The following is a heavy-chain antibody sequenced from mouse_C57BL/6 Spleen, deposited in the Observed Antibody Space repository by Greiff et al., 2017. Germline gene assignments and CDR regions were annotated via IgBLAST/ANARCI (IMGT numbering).Heavy chain of an antibody. CDR2: IYPSDSET. CDR1: GYTFTSYW. Sequence: QVQLQQPGAELVRPGSSVKVSCKASGYTFTSYWMDWVKQRPGQGLEWIGNIYPSDSETHYNQKFKDKATLTVDKSSSTAYMQLSSLTSEDSAVYYCARSLYDGYQHNAMDYWGQGTSVTVSS. D-gene: IGHD2-3*01. V-gene: IGHV1-61*01. CDR3: ARSLYDGYQHNAMDY. J-gene: IGHJ4*01.